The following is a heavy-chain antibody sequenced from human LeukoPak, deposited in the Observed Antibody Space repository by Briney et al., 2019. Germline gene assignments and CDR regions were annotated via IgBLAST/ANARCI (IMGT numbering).Heavy chain of an antibody. CDR3: AKAVIGFDP. V-gene: IGHV3-9*01. J-gene: IGHJ5*02. CDR1: GFTFEDYV. Sequence: GGSLRLSCAASGFTFEDYVMHWVRQVPGKGLEWVSGISWNSGSIDYADSVKGRFTISRDNSKNTLYLQMNSLRAEDTAVYYCAKAVIGFDPWGQGTLVTVSS. CDR2: ISWNSGSI.